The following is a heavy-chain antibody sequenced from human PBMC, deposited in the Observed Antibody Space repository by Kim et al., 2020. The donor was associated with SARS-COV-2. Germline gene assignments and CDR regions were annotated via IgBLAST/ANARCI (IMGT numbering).Heavy chain of an antibody. J-gene: IGHJ6*02. D-gene: IGHD5-12*01. V-gene: IGHV4-39*01. CDR3: RAEDVDIVAGGYYYGMDV. Sequence: KSRVTISVDTSKNQFSLKLSSVTAADTAVYYCRAEDVDIVAGGYYYGMDVWGQGTTVTVSS.